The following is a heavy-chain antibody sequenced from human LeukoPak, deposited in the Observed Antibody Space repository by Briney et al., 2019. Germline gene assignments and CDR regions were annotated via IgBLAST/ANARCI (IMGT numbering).Heavy chain of an antibody. V-gene: IGHV1-2*06. CDR1: GYTFTGYY. J-gene: IGHJ1*01. CDR3: ASLGYCSGGSC. Sequence: ASVKVSCKASGYTFTGYYMHWVRQAPGQGLEWMGRINPNSGGTNYAQKFQGRVTMTRNTSISTAYMELSSLRSEDTAVYYCASLGYCSGGSCWGQGTLVTVSS. CDR2: INPNSGGT. D-gene: IGHD2-15*01.